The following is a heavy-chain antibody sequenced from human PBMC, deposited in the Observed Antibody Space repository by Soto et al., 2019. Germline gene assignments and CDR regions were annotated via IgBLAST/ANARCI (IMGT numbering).Heavy chain of an antibody. D-gene: IGHD6-13*01. J-gene: IGHJ5*02. CDR3: ARHSAGISAPCGFGP. CDR2: IYPGNSDT. Sequence: RGESLKISCKGSGYDFASYWIAWARQMPGKGLEWMGVIYPGNSDTRYSPSFQGQVTISADKSISTAYLQWNSLKASDTAMYYCARHSAGISAPCGFGPWGQGTLVTVSS. CDR1: GYDFASYW. V-gene: IGHV5-51*01.